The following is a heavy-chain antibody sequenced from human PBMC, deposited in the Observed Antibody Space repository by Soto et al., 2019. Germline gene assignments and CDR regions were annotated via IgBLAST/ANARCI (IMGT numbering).Heavy chain of an antibody. CDR3: ARDSGWPILNFDN. D-gene: IGHD3-10*01. Sequence: PEGSLRLSCAASDFDFSSYGIHWVRQAPGKGLEWVAASSYDGRETFYADSAKGRFTVSKEMSKNTAFLQMNALRHEDTAVYFCARDSGWPILNFDNWGHGTPVTVSS. J-gene: IGHJ4*01. V-gene: IGHV3-30*03. CDR1: DFDFSSYG. CDR2: SSYDGRET.